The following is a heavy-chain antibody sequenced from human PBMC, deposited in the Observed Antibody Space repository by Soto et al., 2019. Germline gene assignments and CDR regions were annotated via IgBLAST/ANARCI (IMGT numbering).Heavy chain of an antibody. J-gene: IGHJ1*01. V-gene: IGHV3-33*01. CDR1: GFTFSSYG. CDR2: IWYDGSNK. Sequence: GGSLRLSCAASGFTFSSYGMHWVRQAPGKGLEWVAVIWYDGSNKYYADSVKGRFTISRDNSKNTLYLQMNSLRAEDTAVYYCARLGYCSGGSCRPPTRTPTQYFQHWGQGTLVTVSS. CDR3: ARLGYCSGGSCRPPTRTPTQYFQH. D-gene: IGHD2-15*01.